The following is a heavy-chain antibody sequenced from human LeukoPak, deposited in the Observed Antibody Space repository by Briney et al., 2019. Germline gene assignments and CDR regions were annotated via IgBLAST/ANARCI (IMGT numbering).Heavy chain of an antibody. CDR1: GYTFTGYY. CDR2: INPNSGGT. CDR3: ARDRLAYCGGDCYSAAFDI. Sequence: ASVTVSCKASGYTFTGYYMHWVRQAPGQGLEWMGWINPNSGGTNYAQKFQGRVTMTRDTSISTAYMELSRLRSDDTAVYYCARDRLAYCGGDCYSAAFDIWGQGTMVTVSS. D-gene: IGHD2-21*02. V-gene: IGHV1-2*02. J-gene: IGHJ3*02.